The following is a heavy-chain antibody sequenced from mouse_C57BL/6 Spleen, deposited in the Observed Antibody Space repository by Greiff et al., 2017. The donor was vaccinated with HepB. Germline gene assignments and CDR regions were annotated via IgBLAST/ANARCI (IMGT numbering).Heavy chain of an antibody. V-gene: IGHV1-55*01. CDR3: ASGGRGYFDY. CDR2: IYPGSGST. CDR1: GYTFTIYW. Sequence: QVQLQQSGAELVKPGASVKMSCKASGYTFTIYWITWVKQRPGQGLEWIGDIYPGSGSTNYNEKFKSKATLTVDTSSSTAYMQLSSLTSEDSAVYYCASGGRGYFDYWGQGTTLTVSS. J-gene: IGHJ2*01.